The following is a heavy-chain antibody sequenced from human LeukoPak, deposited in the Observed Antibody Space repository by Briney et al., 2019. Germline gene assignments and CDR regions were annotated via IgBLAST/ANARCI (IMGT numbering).Heavy chain of an antibody. V-gene: IGHV3-23*01. D-gene: IGHD2-2*02. CDR2: ISDNGART. CDR1: GFTFSTYA. Sequence: PGGSLRLSCAASGFTFSTYAMSWVRQAPGKGLEWVSHISDNGARTSYADSVKGRFTISRDNSKNTLFLQMNSLRAEDTAVYYCARGKTPRGCSSTSCYNYYYYMDVWGKGTTVTVSS. J-gene: IGHJ6*03. CDR3: ARGKTPRGCSSTSCYNYYYYMDV.